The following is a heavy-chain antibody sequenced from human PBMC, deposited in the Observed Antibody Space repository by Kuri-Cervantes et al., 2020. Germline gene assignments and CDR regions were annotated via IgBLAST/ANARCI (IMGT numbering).Heavy chain of an antibody. Sequence: GSLRLSCTVSGGSISSSSYYWGWIRQPPGKGLEWIGSNYYSGSTYYNPSLKSRVTISVDTSKNQFSLKLSSVTAADTAVYYCARHHSSGYSSDDAFDIWGQGTMVTVSS. CDR1: GGSISSSSYY. V-gene: IGHV4-39*01. CDR3: ARHHSSGYSSDDAFDI. CDR2: NYYSGST. D-gene: IGHD3-22*01. J-gene: IGHJ3*02.